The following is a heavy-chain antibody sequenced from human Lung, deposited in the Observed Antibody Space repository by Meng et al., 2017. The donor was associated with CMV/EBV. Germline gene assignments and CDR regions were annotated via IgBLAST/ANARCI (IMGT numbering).Heavy chain of an antibody. Sequence: CAASGCIFSSYSMNWVRQAPGKGLEWVSSISSSSSFIYYADAVKGRFTISRDNAKNSLYLQMKSRRADDTAVYYCARTSLGNPFDCWGQGTLVTVSS. CDR1: GCIFSSYS. V-gene: IGHV3-21*01. J-gene: IGHJ4*02. CDR2: ISSSSSFI. CDR3: ARTSLGNPFDC. D-gene: IGHD7-27*01.